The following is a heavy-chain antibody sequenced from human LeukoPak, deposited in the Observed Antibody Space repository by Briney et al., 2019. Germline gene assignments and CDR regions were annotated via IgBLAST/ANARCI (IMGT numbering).Heavy chain of an antibody. V-gene: IGHV3-20*01. CDR1: GFTFDDYG. J-gene: IGHJ6*03. Sequence: GGSLRLSCAASGFTFDDYGMSWVRQAPGKGLEWVSGINWNGGSTGYADSVKGRFTISRDNAKNSLYLQMNSLRAEDTALYHCARGRGRYYDFWSGNYYMDVWGKGTTVTVSS. D-gene: IGHD3-3*01. CDR2: INWNGGST. CDR3: ARGRGRYYDFWSGNYYMDV.